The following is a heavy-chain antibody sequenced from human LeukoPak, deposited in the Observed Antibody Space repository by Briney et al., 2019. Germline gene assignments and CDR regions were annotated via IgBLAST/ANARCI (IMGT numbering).Heavy chain of an antibody. CDR2: ISGNGSRA. J-gene: IGHJ3*01. Sequence: GGSLRLSCAASGFDFDTYAMTWVRQAPGKGLEWVSGISGNGSRAYYAHSVKGRFSISRDNSKTTLYLQMNSLRADDTAVYFCELGGVWGQGTLVTVSS. D-gene: IGHD3-10*01. CDR3: ELGGV. V-gene: IGHV3-23*01. CDR1: GFDFDTYA.